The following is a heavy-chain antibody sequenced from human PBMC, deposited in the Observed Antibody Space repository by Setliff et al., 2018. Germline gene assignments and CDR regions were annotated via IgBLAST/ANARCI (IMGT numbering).Heavy chain of an antibody. D-gene: IGHD3-3*01. CDR3: ARENTAKNFWGEESDY. V-gene: IGHV1-2*06. CDR2: INPSSGAT. Sequence: ASVKVSCKASGYTFTGYYMYWVRQAPGQGLEWMGRINPSSGATIYAQKFQGRVTMTSDTSTNTVYMQLNSLRFEDRAVYYCARENTAKNFWGEESDYWGQGTLVTVS. J-gene: IGHJ4*02. CDR1: GYTFTGYY.